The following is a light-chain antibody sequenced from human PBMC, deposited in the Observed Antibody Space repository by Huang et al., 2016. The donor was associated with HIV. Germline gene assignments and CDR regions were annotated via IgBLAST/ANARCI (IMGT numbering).Light chain of an antibody. CDR3: QQYSDGYT. Sequence: ETVMTQSPVTLSVSPGERATLSCRASQSVSSNLAWSQQRHGQAPRLLSYDTSTRATGIPARVSGSASGTEFTLTISGLQSEDFAVYYCQQYSDGYTFGQGTKVDVK. CDR1: QSVSSN. CDR2: DTS. V-gene: IGKV3-15*01. J-gene: IGKJ2*01.